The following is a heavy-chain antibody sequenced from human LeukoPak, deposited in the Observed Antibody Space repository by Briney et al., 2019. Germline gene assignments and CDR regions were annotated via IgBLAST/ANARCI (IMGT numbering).Heavy chain of an antibody. D-gene: IGHD6-19*01. J-gene: IGHJ4*02. CDR1: GYSFTSYH. CDR3: ARDSSGWSVDY. CDR2: IKPSGGST. Sequence: APVKVSCKASGYSFTSYHMHWVRQAPGQGLEWMGIIKPSGGSTSYAQEFQDRVTMTRDTSTSTVYMELSSLRFVDTAVYYCARDSSGWSVDYWGQGTLVTVSS. V-gene: IGHV1-46*01.